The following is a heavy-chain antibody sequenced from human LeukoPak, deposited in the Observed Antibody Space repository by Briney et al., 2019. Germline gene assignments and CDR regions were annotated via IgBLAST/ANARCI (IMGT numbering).Heavy chain of an antibody. CDR3: ARMNYISSGWGAPFDY. V-gene: IGHV3-48*04. CDR1: GFTFGGYS. CDR2: IRSSGSTI. D-gene: IGHD1-7*01. Sequence: GGSLRLSCTASGFTFGGYSMNWVRQAPGKGLEWISYIRSSGSTIYYADSMKGRFTISRDNAKNSLYLQMNSLRAEDTAVYYCARMNYISSGWGAPFDYWGQGTLVTVSS. J-gene: IGHJ4*02.